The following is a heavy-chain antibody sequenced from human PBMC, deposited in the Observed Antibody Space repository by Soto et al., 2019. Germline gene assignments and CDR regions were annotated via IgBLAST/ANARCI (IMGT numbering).Heavy chain of an antibody. V-gene: IGHV3-74*01. CDR1: RLTLRTYW. D-gene: IGHD3-16*02. Sequence: EVQLVESGGGLVQPGGSLRLSCAASRLTLRTYWMNWVRQVPGKGLVWVARINPDRTSTNYADSVKGRFTISRDNAKNTLSLQMNSLRGDDTALYYCACGLESLFSWGQGTLVAVSS. CDR2: INPDRTST. J-gene: IGHJ5*02. CDR3: ACGLESLFS.